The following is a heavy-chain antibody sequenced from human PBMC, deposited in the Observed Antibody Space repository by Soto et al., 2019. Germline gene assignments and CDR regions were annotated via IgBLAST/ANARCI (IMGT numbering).Heavy chain of an antibody. J-gene: IGHJ4*02. CDR2: VNPSGGHT. Sequence: QVQLMQSGAEVKKPGASVKVSCKASGDTFTDYYIHWVRQAPGQGLEWMGTVNPSGGHTTYAQHFLGRVTMTRYSSTSTLSMELTNLTSDDTAIYCCARGGNVVVVTAALDYWGQGTLVTVSS. CDR1: GDTFTDYY. CDR3: ARGGNVVVVTAALDY. D-gene: IGHD2-21*02. V-gene: IGHV1-46*01.